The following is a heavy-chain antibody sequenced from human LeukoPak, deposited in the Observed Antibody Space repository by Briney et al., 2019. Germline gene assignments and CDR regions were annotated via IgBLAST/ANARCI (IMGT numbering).Heavy chain of an antibody. J-gene: IGHJ4*02. CDR1: GFTFSSYG. Sequence: PGGSLRLSCAASGFTFSSYGMHWVRQAPGKGLEWVAVISYDGSNKYYADSVKGRFTISRDNSKNTLYLQMNSLRAEDTAVYYCAKDIRYYDSSGLLDYWGQGTLVTVSS. V-gene: IGHV3-30*18. CDR3: AKDIRYYDSSGLLDY. D-gene: IGHD3-22*01. CDR2: ISYDGSNK.